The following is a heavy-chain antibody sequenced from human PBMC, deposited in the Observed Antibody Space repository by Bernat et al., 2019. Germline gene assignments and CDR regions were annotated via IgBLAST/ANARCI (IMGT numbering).Heavy chain of an antibody. Sequence: VQLVESGGGVVQPGGSLRLSCAASGFTFSSHGMHWVRQAPGRGLEWVAVIWYDGSNKYYTDSVKGRFTISRDNSKNTLYLQMNSLRAEDTAVYYCAKDGGIAVAGGLDYWGQGTLVTVSS. V-gene: IGHV3-30*02. CDR3: AKDGGIAVAGGLDY. D-gene: IGHD6-19*01. J-gene: IGHJ4*02. CDR2: IWYDGSNK. CDR1: GFTFSSHG.